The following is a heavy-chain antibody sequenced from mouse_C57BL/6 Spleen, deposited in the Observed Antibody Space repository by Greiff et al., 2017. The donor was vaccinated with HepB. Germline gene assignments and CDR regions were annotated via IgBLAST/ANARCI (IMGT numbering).Heavy chain of an antibody. Sequence: QQSCKASGYTFTSYWMHWVKQRPGRGLEWIGRIDPNSGGTKYNEKFKSKATLTVDKPSSTAYMQLSSLTSEDSAVYYCARKGELRSLYYAMDYWGQGTSVTVSS. J-gene: IGHJ4*01. D-gene: IGHD1-1*01. CDR2: IDPNSGGT. CDR3: ARKGELRSLYYAMDY. CDR1: GYTFTSYW. V-gene: IGHV1-72*01.